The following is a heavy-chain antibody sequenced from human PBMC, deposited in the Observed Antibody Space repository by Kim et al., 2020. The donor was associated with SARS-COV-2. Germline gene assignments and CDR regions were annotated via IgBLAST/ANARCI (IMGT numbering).Heavy chain of an antibody. V-gene: IGHV4-59*08. CDR2: IYYSGST. J-gene: IGHJ6*02. CDR1: GGSISSYY. Sequence: SENLSLTCTVSGGSISSYYWSWIRQPPGKGLEWIGYIYYSGSTNYNPSLKSRVTISVDTSKNQFSLKLSSVTAADTAVYYCARLIRDDSSGPRGMDVWG. CDR3: ARLIRDDSSGPRGMDV. D-gene: IGHD3-22*01.